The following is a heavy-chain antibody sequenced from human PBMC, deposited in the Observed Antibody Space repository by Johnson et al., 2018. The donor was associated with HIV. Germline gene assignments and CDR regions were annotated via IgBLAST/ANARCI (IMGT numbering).Heavy chain of an antibody. J-gene: IGHJ3*02. Sequence: QMLLVESGGGLVQSGESLRLSCAASVFTVINNYMTWVRQAPGKGLEWVAVISYDGRSKFYADSAKGRFTISRDNSKNTLYLQMNSLRAEDTALYYCARLPSGYSRDAFDIWGQGTMVTVSS. CDR2: ISYDGRSK. CDR3: ARLPSGYSRDAFDI. V-gene: IGHV3-30*04. CDR1: VFTVINNY. D-gene: IGHD5-18*01.